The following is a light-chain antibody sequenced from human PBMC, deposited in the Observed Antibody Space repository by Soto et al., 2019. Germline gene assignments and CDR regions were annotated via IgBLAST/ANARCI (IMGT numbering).Light chain of an antibody. CDR2: DAS. V-gene: IGKV3-11*01. CDR1: QSVSSY. CDR3: QQRSNWPRGFT. Sequence: EIVLTQSPATLSLSPGERETLSCRASQSVSSYLAWYQQKPGQAPRLLIYDASNRATGIPARFSGSGSGTDFTLTISILEPEDFAVYYCQQRSNWPRGFTFGPGTKVDSK. J-gene: IGKJ3*01.